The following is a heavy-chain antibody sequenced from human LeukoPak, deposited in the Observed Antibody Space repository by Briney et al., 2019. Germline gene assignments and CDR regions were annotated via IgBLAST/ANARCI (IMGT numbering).Heavy chain of an antibody. D-gene: IGHD2-2*01. V-gene: IGHV1-18*01. CDR1: GYTFTSYG. CDR2: ISAYNGNT. Sequence: GASVKVSCKASGYTFTSYGISWVRQAPGQGLEWMGWISAYNGNTNYAQKLQGRVTMTTDTSTSTAYMELRSVRSDDTAVYYCARADHPYCSSTSCYGLDIWGQGTMVTVSS. J-gene: IGHJ3*02. CDR3: ARADHPYCSSTSCYGLDI.